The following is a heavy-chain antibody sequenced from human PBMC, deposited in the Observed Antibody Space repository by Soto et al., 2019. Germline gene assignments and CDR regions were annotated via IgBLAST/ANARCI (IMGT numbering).Heavy chain of an antibody. CDR3: AKDGYSYGRDYLDY. D-gene: IGHD5-18*01. V-gene: IGHV3-9*01. CDR2: ISWNSGSI. Sequence: EVQLVESGGGLVQPGRSLRLSCADSGFTFDDYAMHCVRQAPGKGLEWVSGISWNSGSIGYADSVKGRFTISRDNAKNSLYLQMNSLRAEDTALYYCAKDGYSYGRDYLDYWGQGTLVTVSS. CDR1: GFTFDDYA. J-gene: IGHJ4*02.